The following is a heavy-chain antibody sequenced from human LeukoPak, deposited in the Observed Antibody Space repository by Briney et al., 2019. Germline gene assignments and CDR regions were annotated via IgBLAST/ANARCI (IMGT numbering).Heavy chain of an antibody. Sequence: GGSLRLSCAASGFTFSSYGMHWVRQAPGKGLEWVAFIRYDGNNKYYADSVKGRFTISRDNSKNTLYLQMNSLRADDTAVYYCAKDNIDILVVPDAYFDYWGQGTLVTVSS. CDR1: GFTFSSYG. J-gene: IGHJ4*02. CDR3: AKDNIDILVVPDAYFDY. D-gene: IGHD2-2*01. CDR2: IRYDGNNK. V-gene: IGHV3-30*02.